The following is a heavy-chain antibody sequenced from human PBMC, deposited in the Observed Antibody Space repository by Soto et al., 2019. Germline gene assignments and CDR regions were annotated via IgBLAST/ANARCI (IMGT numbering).Heavy chain of an antibody. CDR1: GFTVSSNY. D-gene: IGHD5-18*01. J-gene: IGHJ6*03. CDR2: IYSGGST. CDR3: ARGDSYGPPNYYMDV. Sequence: GGSLRLSCAASGFTVSSNYMSWVRQAPGKGLEWVSVIYSGGSTYYADSVKGRFTISRDNSKNTLYLQMNSLRAEDTAVYYCARGDSYGPPNYYMDVWGKGTTVTVSS. V-gene: IGHV3-66*01.